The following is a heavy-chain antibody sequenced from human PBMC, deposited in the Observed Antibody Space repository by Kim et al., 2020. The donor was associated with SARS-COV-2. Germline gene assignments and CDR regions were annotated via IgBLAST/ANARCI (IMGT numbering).Heavy chain of an antibody. CDR3: ARNLTY. D-gene: IGHD1-20*01. Sequence: GGSLRLSCAGSGFTFSNYAMSWVRQAPGKGLEWVSFISGSGDTANYADSVKGRFTISRDNSKNTVYLQMNSLRVDDTAVYYYARNLTYWGQGILVTVSS. J-gene: IGHJ4*02. CDR2: ISGSGDTA. V-gene: IGHV3-23*01. CDR1: GFTFSNYA.